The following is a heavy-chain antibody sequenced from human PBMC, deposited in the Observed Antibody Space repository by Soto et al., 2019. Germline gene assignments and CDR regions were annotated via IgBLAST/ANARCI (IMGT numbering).Heavy chain of an antibody. CDR3: ARAEADGGNSNYFDY. Sequence: QVQLQESGPGLVKPSETLSLTCTVSGGSISSYYWSWIRQPPGKGLEWIGYIYYSGSTNYNPSLKSRVTISVVTSKNQFSLKLSSVTAADTAVYYCARAEADGGNSNYFDYWGQGTLVTVSS. J-gene: IGHJ4*02. CDR1: GGSISSYY. V-gene: IGHV4-59*01. CDR2: IYYSGST. D-gene: IGHD2-21*02.